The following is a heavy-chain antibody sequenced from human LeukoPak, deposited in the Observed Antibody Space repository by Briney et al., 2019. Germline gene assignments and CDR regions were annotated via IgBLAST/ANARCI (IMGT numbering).Heavy chain of an antibody. CDR3: ARDPRGGWFDP. CDR1: GGSISSGGYY. D-gene: IGHD3-16*01. CDR2: IYHSGST. J-gene: IGHJ5*02. V-gene: IGHV4-30-2*01. Sequence: SQTLSLTCTVSGGSISSGGYYWSWIRQPPGKGLEWIGYIYHSGSTYYNPSLKSRVTISVDRSKKQFSLKLSSVTAADTAVYYCARDPRGGWFDPWGQGTLVTVSS.